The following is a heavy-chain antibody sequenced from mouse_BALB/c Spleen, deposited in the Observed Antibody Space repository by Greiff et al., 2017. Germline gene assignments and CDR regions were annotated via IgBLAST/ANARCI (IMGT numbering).Heavy chain of an antibody. CDR2: ISYDGSN. Sequence: EVKLMESGPGLVKPSQSLSLTCSVTGYSITSGYYWNWIRQFPGNKLEWMGYISYDGSNNYNPSLKNRISITRDTSKNQFFLKLNSVTTEDTATYYCARDHYYGYDYAMDYWGQGTSVTVSS. V-gene: IGHV3-6*02. CDR3: ARDHYYGYDYAMDY. CDR1: GYSITSGYY. J-gene: IGHJ4*01. D-gene: IGHD1-2*01.